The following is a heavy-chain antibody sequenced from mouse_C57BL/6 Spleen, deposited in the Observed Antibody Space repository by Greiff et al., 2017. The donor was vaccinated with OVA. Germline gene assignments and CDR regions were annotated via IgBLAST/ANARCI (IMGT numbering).Heavy chain of an antibody. Sequence: QLQQSGPELVKPGASVKISCKASGYSFTSYYIHWVKQRPGQGLEWIGRIYPGSGNTKYNEKFKGKATLTADTSSSTAYMQLSSLTSEDSAVYYCARIGTPFDYWGQGTTRTVSS. J-gene: IGHJ2*01. D-gene: IGHD2-14*01. CDR1: GYSFTSYY. CDR2: IYPGSGNT. CDR3: ARIGTPFDY. V-gene: IGHV1-66*01.